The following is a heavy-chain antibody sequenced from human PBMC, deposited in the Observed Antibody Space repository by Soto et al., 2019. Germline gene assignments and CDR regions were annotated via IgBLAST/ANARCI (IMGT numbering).Heavy chain of an antibody. CDR2: IIPIFGTA. D-gene: IGHD2-21*02. J-gene: IGHJ4*02. V-gene: IGHV1-69*06. Sequence: SSVKVSCQASGGTFSSYAIRWVRQAPAQGLAWMGGIIPIFGTANYAQKFQGRVTITADKSTSTAYMELSSLRSEDAAVYYGARDLGYCGGDCSSDYWGQGTLVTVSS. CDR1: GGTFSSYA. CDR3: ARDLGYCGGDCSSDY.